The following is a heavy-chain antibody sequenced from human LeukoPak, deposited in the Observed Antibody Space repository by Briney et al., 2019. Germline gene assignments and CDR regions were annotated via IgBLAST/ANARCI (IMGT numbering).Heavy chain of an antibody. J-gene: IGHJ4*02. CDR1: GGSFSGYY. V-gene: IGHV4-34*01. CDR3: ASAPAISGTTLFDY. D-gene: IGHD1-20*01. CDR2: INHSGST. Sequence: SETLSLTCAVYGGSFSGYYWSWIRQPPGKGLEWIGEINHSGSTNYNPSLKSRVTISVDTSKNQFSLKLSSVTAADTAVYYCASAPAISGTTLFDYWGQGTLVISSS.